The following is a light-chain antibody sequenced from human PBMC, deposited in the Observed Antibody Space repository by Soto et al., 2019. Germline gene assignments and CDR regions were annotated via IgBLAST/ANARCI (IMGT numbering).Light chain of an antibody. CDR2: LDRSGSY. V-gene: IGLV4-60*02. CDR3: EIWYSNTHKV. J-gene: IGLJ3*02. CDR1: SGHSTYI. Sequence: QSVLTQSSSASASLGSSVKLTCILSSGHSTYIIAWHQQQPGKAPRFLMTLDRSGSYNRGSGVPDRFSGSSSGADRYLTISNLQFEYEGDSYCEIWYSNTHKVFGGGTKLTVL.